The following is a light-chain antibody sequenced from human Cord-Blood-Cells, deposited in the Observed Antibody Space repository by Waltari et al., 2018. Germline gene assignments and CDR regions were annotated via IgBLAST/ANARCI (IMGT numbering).Light chain of an antibody. J-gene: IGLJ1*01. CDR3: SSYTSSTPYV. CDR2: EVS. Sequence: QSALTPPASVSGSPGQSITISCPAPSSDVGGYNYVSLYQPHPGKAPKLLIYEVSSWPSGVSNRFSGSKSGNTASLTISGLQAEDEADYYCSSYTSSTPYVFGTATKVTVL. V-gene: IGLV2-14*01. CDR1: SSDVGGYNY.